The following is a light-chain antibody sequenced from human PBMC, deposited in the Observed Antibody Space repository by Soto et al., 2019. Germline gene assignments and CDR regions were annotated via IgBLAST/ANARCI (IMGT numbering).Light chain of an antibody. CDR2: DVS. V-gene: IGLV2-23*02. CDR3: CSYAGSSTVV. CDR1: RSDVGSHNL. J-gene: IGLJ2*01. Sequence: QSALAQPASVSGSPGQSITISCTGTRSDVGSHNLVSWYQQDPGKAPKLMIYDVSKRPSGVSNRFSGSKSGNTVSLTISGLQAEDEADYYCCSYAGSSTVVFGGGTKVTVL.